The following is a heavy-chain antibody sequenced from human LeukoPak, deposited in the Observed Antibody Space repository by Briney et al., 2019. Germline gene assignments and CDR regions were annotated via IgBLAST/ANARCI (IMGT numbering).Heavy chain of an antibody. CDR3: LNEHGG. CDR2: ISPASGAT. Sequence: ASVKVSCKASGYTYTGSYMHWVRQAPGQGFEWIGWISPASGATKYAQNFQGRVTLTTDTSITTAYMELSSLTSDDTASYYCLNEHGGWGQGTPVTVSS. CDR1: GYTYTGSY. D-gene: IGHD1-1*01. J-gene: IGHJ4*02. V-gene: IGHV1-2*02.